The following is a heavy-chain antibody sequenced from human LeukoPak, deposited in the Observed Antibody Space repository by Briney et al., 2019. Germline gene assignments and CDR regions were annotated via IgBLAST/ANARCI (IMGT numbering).Heavy chain of an antibody. CDR1: GFTFNIYG. V-gene: IGHV3-30*18. J-gene: IGHJ4*02. Sequence: GGSLRLSCAASGFTFNIYGMHWVRQAPTKGLEWMAFISYDGNIKYYGDSVKGRFTISRDNSKNTLYLQMNSLRLEDTALYYCAKDPKWYSTSWHVDHWGQGTLVTVSS. CDR3: AKDPKWYSTSWHVDH. CDR2: ISYDGNIK. D-gene: IGHD6-13*01.